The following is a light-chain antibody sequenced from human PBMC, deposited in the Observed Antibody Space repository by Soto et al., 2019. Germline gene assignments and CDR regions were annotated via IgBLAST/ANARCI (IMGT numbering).Light chain of an antibody. CDR1: QNVSGD. J-gene: IGKJ4*01. CDR3: QQYYDWPLT. Sequence: EAVMTQSPATLSLSPGERATLSCRASQNVSGDLAWYQQKPGQAPRLLIYGASTRATGIPDRFSGSGSATEFTLTISGLQSEDFAIFYCQQYYDWPLTFGGGNKVEIK. V-gene: IGKV3-15*01. CDR2: GAS.